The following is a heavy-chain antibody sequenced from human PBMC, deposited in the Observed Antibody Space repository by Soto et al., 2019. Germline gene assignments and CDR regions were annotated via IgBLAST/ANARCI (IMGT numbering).Heavy chain of an antibody. D-gene: IGHD3-3*01. CDR2: ISSSGDGT. Sequence: GGSLRLSCASSGFTCITYAMTWVRQAPGKGLEWVSIISSSGDGTYYVDSVKGRFTISRDNSRNTLNLQMNSLRAEDAAVYYCAKNGDFWSWGMDVWGQGTTVTVSS. J-gene: IGHJ6*02. V-gene: IGHV3-23*01. CDR1: GFTCITYA. CDR3: AKNGDFWSWGMDV.